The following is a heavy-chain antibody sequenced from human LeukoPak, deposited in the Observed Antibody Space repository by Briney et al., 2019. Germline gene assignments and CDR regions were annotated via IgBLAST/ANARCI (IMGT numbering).Heavy chain of an antibody. Sequence: SETLSLTCTVSGDSMSSYYWSWIRQPPGKGLEWIGYIYYSGHTNYNPSLKSRVTISVDTSKNQFSLKLSSVTAADTAVYYCARVPYYYDSSGYGYFQHWGQGTLVTVSS. CDR1: GDSMSSYY. D-gene: IGHD3-22*01. CDR2: IYYSGHT. J-gene: IGHJ1*01. CDR3: ARVPYYYDSSGYGYFQH. V-gene: IGHV4-59*12.